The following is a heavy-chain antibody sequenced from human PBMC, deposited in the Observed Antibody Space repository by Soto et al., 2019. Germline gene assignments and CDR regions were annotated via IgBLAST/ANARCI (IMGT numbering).Heavy chain of an antibody. CDR3: ARHGGYYFDY. V-gene: IGHV4-34*01. D-gene: IGHD3-16*01. CDR1: GGSFSGYY. CDR2: IGHSGGT. Sequence: SETLSLTCAVYGGSFSGYYWSWIRQPPGKGLEWIGEIGHSGGTVYNPSPESRVTISGDSSNNQFSLKLNSVTAADTAVYYCARHGGYYFDYWGQGAPVTVS. J-gene: IGHJ4*02.